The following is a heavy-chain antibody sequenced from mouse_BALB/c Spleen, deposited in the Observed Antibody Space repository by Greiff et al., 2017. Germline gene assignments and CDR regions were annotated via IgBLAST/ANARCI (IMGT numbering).Heavy chain of an antibody. V-gene: IGHV1-69*02. D-gene: IGHD1-1*01. Sequence: QVQLQQPGAELVRPGASVKLSCKASGYTFTSYWINWVKQRPGQGLEWIGNIYPSDSYTNYNQKFKDKATLTVDKSSSTAYMQLSSPTSEDSEVYYCTRCYGSSLYYFDYWGQGTTLTVSS. CDR2: IYPSDSYT. CDR1: GYTFTSYW. J-gene: IGHJ2*01. CDR3: TRCYGSSLYYFDY.